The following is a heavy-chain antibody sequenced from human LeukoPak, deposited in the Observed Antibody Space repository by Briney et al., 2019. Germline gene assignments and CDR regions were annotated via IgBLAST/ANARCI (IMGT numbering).Heavy chain of an antibody. CDR1: GGSISSSNW. V-gene: IGHV4-4*02. D-gene: IGHD3-10*01. CDR3: ASYGSGSYYYGMDV. CDR2: IYHSGST. J-gene: IGHJ6*04. Sequence: ASETLSLTCAVSGGSISSSNWWSWVRQPPGKGLEWIGEIYHSGSTNYSPSLKSRVTISVDKSKNQFSLKLSSVTAADTAVYYCASYGSGSYYYGMDVWGKGTTVTVSS.